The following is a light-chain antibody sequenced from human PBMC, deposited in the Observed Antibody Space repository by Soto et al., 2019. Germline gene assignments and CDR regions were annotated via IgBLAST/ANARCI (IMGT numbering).Light chain of an antibody. CDR2: DAS. CDR1: QSVSSY. V-gene: IGKV3-11*01. Sequence: EIVLTQSPATLSLSPGERATISCRASQSVSSYLAWYQQKPGQAPRLLIYDASTWSTGIPARFSGSGSGTDVTLTISSLEPEDFAIYYCQQRSNWPPVTFGGGTKVEIK. J-gene: IGKJ4*01. CDR3: QQRSNWPPVT.